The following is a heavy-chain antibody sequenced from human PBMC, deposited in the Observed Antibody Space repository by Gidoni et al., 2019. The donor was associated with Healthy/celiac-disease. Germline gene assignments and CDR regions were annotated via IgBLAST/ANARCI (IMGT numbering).Heavy chain of an antibody. CDR2: INPNSGGT. D-gene: IGHD2-15*01. CDR1: GYTFTGYY. J-gene: IGHJ4*02. Sequence: QVQLVQSGAEVKKPGASVKVSCKASGYTFTGYYMHWVRQAPGQGLEWMGWINPNSGGTNYAQKCQGRVTMTRDTSISTAYMELSRLRSDDTAVYYCARGWYYFDYWGQGTLVTVSS. CDR3: ARGWYYFDY. V-gene: IGHV1-2*02.